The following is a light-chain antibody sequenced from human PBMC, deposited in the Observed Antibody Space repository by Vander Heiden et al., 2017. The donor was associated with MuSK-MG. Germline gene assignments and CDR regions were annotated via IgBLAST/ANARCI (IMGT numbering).Light chain of an antibody. J-gene: IGKJ2*01. CDR3: QQYYSTPYT. V-gene: IGKV4-1*01. Sequence: IVITQSRLSLAVSLGERATINCKSSQSVLYSSNNKNYLAWYQQKPGQPPKLLIYGASTRESGVPDRFSGSGSGTDFTLTISSLQAEDVAVYYCQQYYSTPYTFGQGTKLEIK. CDR1: QSVLYSSNNKNY. CDR2: GAS.